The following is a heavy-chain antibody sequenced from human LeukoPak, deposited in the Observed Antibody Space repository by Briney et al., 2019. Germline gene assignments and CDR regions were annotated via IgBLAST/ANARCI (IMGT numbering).Heavy chain of an antibody. D-gene: IGHD1-26*01. CDR2: IYYSGST. CDR1: GGSISSGGYY. V-gene: IGHV4-31*03. CDR3: ARDVGGNYYTYNYGMDV. Sequence: SETLSLTCTVSGGSISSGGYYWSWIRQHPGKGLEWIGYIYYSGSTYYNPSLRSRVTISVDTSKNQFSLKLSSVTAADTAVYYCARDVGGNYYTYNYGMDVWGQGTTVTVSS. J-gene: IGHJ6*02.